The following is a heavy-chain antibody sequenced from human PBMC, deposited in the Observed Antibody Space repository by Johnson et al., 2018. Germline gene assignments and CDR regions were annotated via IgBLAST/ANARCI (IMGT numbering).Heavy chain of an antibody. CDR2: INWNSGSI. Sequence: VQLVESGGGLVQPGRSPRLSCAASGFTFDDYAMHWVRQAPGKGLEWVSGINWNSGSIGYADSVKGRFTISRDNAKNAVYLQMNSLRVEDTALYYCAKNIEGQWRLRLGTYFQHWGQGTLVTVSS. J-gene: IGHJ1*01. CDR3: AKNIEGQWRLRLGTYFQH. V-gene: IGHV3-9*01. D-gene: IGHD3-16*01. CDR1: GFTFDDYA.